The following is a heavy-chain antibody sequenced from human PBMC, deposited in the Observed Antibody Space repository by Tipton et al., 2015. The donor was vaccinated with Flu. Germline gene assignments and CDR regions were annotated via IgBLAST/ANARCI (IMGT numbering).Heavy chain of an antibody. CDR3: ARALTYYYDSSGYYYSY. CDR1: GYTFTSYG. D-gene: IGHD3-22*01. CDR2: ISAYNGNT. Sequence: QSGPEVKKPGASVKVSCKASGYTFTSYGISWVRQAPGQGLEWMGWISAYNGNTNYAQKLQGRVTMTTDTSTSTAYMELRSLRSDDTAVYYCARALTYYYDSSGYYYSYWGQGTLVTVSS. V-gene: IGHV1-18*04. J-gene: IGHJ4*02.